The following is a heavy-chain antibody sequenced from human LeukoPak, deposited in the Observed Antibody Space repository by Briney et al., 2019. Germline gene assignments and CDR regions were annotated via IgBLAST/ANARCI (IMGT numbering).Heavy chain of an antibody. J-gene: IGHJ6*02. D-gene: IGHD3-3*01. CDR2: ITGNGANT. CDR1: GFTFSNYG. CDR3: ARDMRLSSGYALIYYYGMDV. V-gene: IGHV3-23*01. Sequence: TGGSLRLSCAASGFTFSNYGMSWVRQAPGKGLEWVSAITGNGANTFYADSVKGRFTISRDNSKNTMYLQMNSLRAEDTAVYYCARDMRLSSGYALIYYYGMDVWGQGTTVTVSS.